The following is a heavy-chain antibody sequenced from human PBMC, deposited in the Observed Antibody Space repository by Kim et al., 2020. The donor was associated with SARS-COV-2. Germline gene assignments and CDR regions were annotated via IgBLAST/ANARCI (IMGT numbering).Heavy chain of an antibody. CDR1: GFTFSSYK. CDR2: IIGSGTTI. Sequence: GGSLRLSCTASGFTFSSYKMNWVRQAPGKGLEWVSYIIGSGTTIYYADSVRGRFTISRDNDKNSLFLQMNSLRAEDTAVYYCARGPNYSPFDYWGQGTLV. D-gene: IGHD4-4*01. V-gene: IGHV3-48*03. CDR3: ARGPNYSPFDY. J-gene: IGHJ4*02.